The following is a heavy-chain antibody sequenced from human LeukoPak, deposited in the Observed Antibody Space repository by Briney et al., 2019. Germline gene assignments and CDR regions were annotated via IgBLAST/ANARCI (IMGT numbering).Heavy chain of an antibody. D-gene: IGHD2-2*02. V-gene: IGHV1-18*01. CDR1: GYTFTSYG. CDR3: ARGPRDIVVVPAAIGGDWFDP. J-gene: IGHJ5*02. CDR2: ISAYNGNT. Sequence: GASVKVSCKASGYTFTSYGISWVRQAPGQGLEWMGWISAYNGNTNYAQKLQGRVTMTTDTSTSTAYMEVRSLRSDDTTVYYCARGPRDIVVVPAAIGGDWFDPWGQGTLVTVSS.